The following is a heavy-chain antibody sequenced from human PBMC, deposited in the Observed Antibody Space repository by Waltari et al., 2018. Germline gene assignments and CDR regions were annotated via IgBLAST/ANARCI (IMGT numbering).Heavy chain of an antibody. V-gene: IGHV4-61*02. Sequence: QVQLQESGPGLVKPSQTLSLTCTVSGGSISSGSYYWSWIRQPAGKGLEWIGRIYTSGSTNYNPSLKSRVTISVDTSKNQFSLKLSSVTAADTAVYYCARLDGGSGSGRAFDIWGQGTMVTVSS. CDR1: GGSISSGSYY. CDR2: IYTSGST. D-gene: IGHD3-10*01. J-gene: IGHJ3*02. CDR3: ARLDGGSGSGRAFDI.